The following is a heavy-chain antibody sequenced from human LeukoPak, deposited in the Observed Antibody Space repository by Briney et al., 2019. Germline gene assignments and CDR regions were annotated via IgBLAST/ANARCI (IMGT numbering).Heavy chain of an antibody. D-gene: IGHD5-18*01. Sequence: ASVKVSCKASGYTFTSYDINWVRQATGQGLEWMGWMNPNSGNTGYAQKFQGRVTMTRNTSISTAYMELSSLRSEDTAAYYCARAGVDTAMGRSYYYYMDVWGKGTTVTVSS. V-gene: IGHV1-8*01. CDR3: ARAGVDTAMGRSYYYYMDV. J-gene: IGHJ6*03. CDR1: GYTFTSYD. CDR2: MNPNSGNT.